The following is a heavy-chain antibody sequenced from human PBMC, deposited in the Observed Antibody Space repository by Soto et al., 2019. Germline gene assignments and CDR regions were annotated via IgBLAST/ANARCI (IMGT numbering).Heavy chain of an antibody. CDR3: AKGHYGGNSPEYFQH. V-gene: IGHV3-30*18. Sequence: QVQLVESGGGVVQPGRSLRLSCAASGFTFSSYGMHWVRQAPGKGLEWVAVISYDGSNKYYADSVKGRFTISRDNSKNTLYLQMNSLRAEDTAVYYCAKGHYGGNSPEYFQHWGQGTLVTVSS. CDR2: ISYDGSNK. CDR1: GFTFSSYG. J-gene: IGHJ1*01. D-gene: IGHD4-17*01.